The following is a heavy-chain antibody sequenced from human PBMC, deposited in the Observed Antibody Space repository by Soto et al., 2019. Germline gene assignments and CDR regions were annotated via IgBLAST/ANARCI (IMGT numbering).Heavy chain of an antibody. J-gene: IGHJ4*02. CDR2: IWYDGSNK. Sequence: QVQLVESGGGVVQPGRSLRLSCAASGFTFSSYGMHWVRQAPGKGLGWVAVIWYDGSNKYYADSVKGRFTISRDNSKNALYLQMNSLRAEDTAVYYCARAQGSGWYYFDYWGQGTLVTVSS. D-gene: IGHD6-19*01. V-gene: IGHV3-33*01. CDR3: ARAQGSGWYYFDY. CDR1: GFTFSSYG.